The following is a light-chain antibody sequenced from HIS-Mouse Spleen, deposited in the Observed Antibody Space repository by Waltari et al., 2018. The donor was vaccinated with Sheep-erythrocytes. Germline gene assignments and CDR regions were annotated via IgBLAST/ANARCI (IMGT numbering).Light chain of an antibody. V-gene: IGKV1-33*01. CDR1: QDISNY. J-gene: IGKJ4*01. CDR2: DAS. CDR3: QQYDNLLT. Sequence: DIQMTQSPSSLSASVGDRVTITCQASQDISNYLNWYQQKPGKAPKLLIYDASNLETGVPSRISASVSGTDFNFTISSLQPDDIVTYYCQQYDNLLTFGGGTKVEIK.